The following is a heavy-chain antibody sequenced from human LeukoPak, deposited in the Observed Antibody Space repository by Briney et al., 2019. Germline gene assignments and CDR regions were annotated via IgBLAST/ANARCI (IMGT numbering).Heavy chain of an antibody. CDR3: ASSGSYLSYYFDY. D-gene: IGHD1-26*01. Sequence: PGGSLRLSCAASGFTFSSYGMHWVRQAPGKGLEWVAVIWYDGSNKYYADSVKGRFTISRDNSKNTLYLQMNSLRAEDTAVYYCASSGSYLSYYFDYWGQGTLVTVSS. CDR1: GFTFSSYG. V-gene: IGHV3-33*08. J-gene: IGHJ4*02. CDR2: IWYDGSNK.